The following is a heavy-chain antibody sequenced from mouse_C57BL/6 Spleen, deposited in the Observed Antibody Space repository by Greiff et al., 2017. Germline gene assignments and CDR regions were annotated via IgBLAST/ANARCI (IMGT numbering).Heavy chain of an antibody. CDR1: GYTFTSYW. CDR2: IDPSDSYT. CDR3: ARGGEAMDY. Sequence: QVQLQQPGAELVQPGASVKLSCKASGYTFTSYWMQWVKQRPGQGLAWIGEIDPSDSYTNSHQNFKGKATLTVDTSASTAYRQLSNLTSEDSSVYCCARGGEAMDYWGQGTSVTVSS. V-gene: IGHV1-50*01. J-gene: IGHJ4*01.